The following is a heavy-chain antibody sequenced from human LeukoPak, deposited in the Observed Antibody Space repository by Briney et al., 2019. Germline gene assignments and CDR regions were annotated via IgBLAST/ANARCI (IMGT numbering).Heavy chain of an antibody. CDR1: GFTFSSYW. Sequence: GGSLRLSCAASGFTFSSYWMSWVRQAPGKWLEWVANIKQDGSEKYYVDSVKGRFTIPRDNAKNSLYLQMNSLRAEDTAVYYCARASNYDILTGYPDYWGQGTLVTVSS. V-gene: IGHV3-7*01. CDR2: IKQDGSEK. CDR3: ARASNYDILTGYPDY. D-gene: IGHD3-9*01. J-gene: IGHJ4*02.